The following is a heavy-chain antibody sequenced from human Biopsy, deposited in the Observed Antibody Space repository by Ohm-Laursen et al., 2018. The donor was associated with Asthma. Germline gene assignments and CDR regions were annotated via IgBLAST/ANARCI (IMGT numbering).Heavy chain of an antibody. CDR3: ARGPELDV. Sequence: TLSLTCDVYPGSFSGFFWTWIRQSPGKGLEWIGETNERGVTNNNPALKSRVIISIDTYWNRVSLKLTSVTAADTAVYYCARGPELDVWGQGTTVTVSS. V-gene: IGHV4-34*01. CDR1: PGSFSGFF. J-gene: IGHJ6*02. CDR2: TNERGVT.